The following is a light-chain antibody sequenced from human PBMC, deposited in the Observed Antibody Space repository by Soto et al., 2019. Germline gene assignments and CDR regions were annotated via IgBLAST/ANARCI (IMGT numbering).Light chain of an antibody. CDR2: DAS. CDR3: LQRSDWPPIT. V-gene: IGKV3-11*01. Sequence: EVVLTQSPYTLSLSTGDRATLSCRASQSIGSYLAWYQQKPGQAPRLLIYDASNRATGIPARFSGGGSGTDFTLTISSLEPEDFAVYYCLQRSDWPPITFGQRTRLEIK. CDR1: QSIGSY. J-gene: IGKJ5*01.